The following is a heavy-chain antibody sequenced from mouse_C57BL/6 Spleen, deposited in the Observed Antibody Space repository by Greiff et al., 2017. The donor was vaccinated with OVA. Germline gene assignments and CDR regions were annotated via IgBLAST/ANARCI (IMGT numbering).Heavy chain of an antibody. CDR2: INPNNGGT. J-gene: IGHJ4*01. D-gene: IGHD2-5*01. CDR3: ARKETTYYSNAMDY. CDR1: GYTFTDYY. Sequence: EVQLQQSGPELVKPGASVKISCKASGYTFTDYYMNWVKQSHGKSLEWIGDINPNNGGTSYNQKFKGKATLTVDKSSSTAYMELRSLTSEDSAVYYCARKETTYYSNAMDYWGQGTSVTVSS. V-gene: IGHV1-26*01.